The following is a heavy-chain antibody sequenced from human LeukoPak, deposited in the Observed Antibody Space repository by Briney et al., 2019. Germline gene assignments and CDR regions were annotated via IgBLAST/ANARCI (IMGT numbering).Heavy chain of an antibody. D-gene: IGHD2/OR15-2a*01. CDR2: FDPGNGET. J-gene: IGHJ4*02. CDR3: TGGTFYRLLDY. Sequence: ASVKVSCKVSGYSLSELSMHWVRQAPGKGLEWMGGFDPGNGETIFTKNFQGRVTMTDDTSPDTAYMELSSLRSEDTAVYYCTGGTFYRLLDYWGQGTLVTVSS. CDR1: GYSLSELS. V-gene: IGHV1-24*01.